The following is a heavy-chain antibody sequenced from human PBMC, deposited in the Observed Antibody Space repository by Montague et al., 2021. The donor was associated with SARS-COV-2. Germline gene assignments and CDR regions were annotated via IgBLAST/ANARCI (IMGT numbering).Heavy chain of an antibody. V-gene: IGHV2-70*11. J-gene: IGHJ4*02. CDR1: GFSLSTSGMC. CDR3: ARASLAWLDY. Sequence: PALVKPTQTLTLTCTFSGFSLSTSGMCVSWIRQPPGKALEWLVRXXWDDDKYYSTSLKTRLTISKDTSKNQVVLTMTNMDPVDTATYYCARASLAWLDYWGQGTLVTVSS. D-gene: IGHD5-24*01. CDR2: XXWDDDK.